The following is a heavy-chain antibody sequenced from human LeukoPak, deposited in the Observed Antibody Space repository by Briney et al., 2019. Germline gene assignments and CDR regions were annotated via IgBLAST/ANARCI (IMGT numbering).Heavy chain of an antibody. J-gene: IGHJ4*02. Sequence: GDSLKISCKGSGYSFTSYWIGWVRQMPGKGLEWMGTIYPGGSDARYSPSSQGQVTISADKSISTAYLQWSSLKASDTAIYYCARDYTRSSPFDYWGQGTLVTVSS. CDR3: ARDYTRSSPFDY. CDR1: GYSFTSYW. V-gene: IGHV5-51*01. CDR2: IYPGGSDA. D-gene: IGHD2-2*02.